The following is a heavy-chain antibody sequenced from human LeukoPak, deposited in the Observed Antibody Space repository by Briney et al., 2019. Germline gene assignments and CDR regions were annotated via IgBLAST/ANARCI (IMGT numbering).Heavy chain of an antibody. V-gene: IGHV3-23*03. CDR1: GFTFSSYA. J-gene: IGHJ4*02. Sequence: GGSLRLSCAASGFTFSSYAMTWVRQAPGKGLEWVSIIYTDGATFYSGSVRGRFTISRDNSKNTVYLQMNSLRAEDTAVYYCARGKTSGWLDNWGQGTLVTVSS. CDR2: IYTDGAT. D-gene: IGHD6-19*01. CDR3: ARGKTSGWLDN.